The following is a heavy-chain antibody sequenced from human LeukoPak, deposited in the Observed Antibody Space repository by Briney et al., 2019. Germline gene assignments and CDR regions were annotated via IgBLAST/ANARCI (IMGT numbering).Heavy chain of an antibody. Sequence: GGSLRLSCAASGFTFSSYAMHWVRQAPGKGLEWVAVISYDGSNKYYADSVKGRFTISRDNSKNTLHLQMNSLRAEDTAVYYCAAGYCSSTSCYFDAFDIWGQGTMVTVSS. V-gene: IGHV3-30*04. J-gene: IGHJ3*02. CDR3: AAGYCSSTSCYFDAFDI. D-gene: IGHD2-2*01. CDR1: GFTFSSYA. CDR2: ISYDGSNK.